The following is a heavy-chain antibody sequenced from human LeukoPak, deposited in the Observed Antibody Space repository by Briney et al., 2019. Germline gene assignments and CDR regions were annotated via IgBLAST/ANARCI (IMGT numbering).Heavy chain of an antibody. CDR3: AKDHSIAAAGIPLGPLDY. D-gene: IGHD6-13*01. CDR2: ISGSGGTT. Sequence: GGSLSLSCAASGFTFSSYAMSWVRQPPGKGLEWVSAISGSGGTTYSAESENGLFTISRDNSKHTLYLHMNSVRAEDTAVYRCAKDHSIAAAGIPLGPLDYWGQGTLVTVSS. J-gene: IGHJ4*02. CDR1: GFTFSSYA. V-gene: IGHV3-23*01.